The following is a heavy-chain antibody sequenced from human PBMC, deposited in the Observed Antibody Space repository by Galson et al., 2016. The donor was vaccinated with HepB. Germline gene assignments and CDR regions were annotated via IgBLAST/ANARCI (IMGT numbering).Heavy chain of an antibody. V-gene: IGHV3-33*01. CDR3: ARDPLRSGYMTYYFDY. CDR2: VWYDGETK. D-gene: IGHD3-22*01. CDR1: GFTFSNYG. J-gene: IGHJ4*02. Sequence: SLRLSCAASGFTFSNYGMHWVRQTPDKGLEWVAIVWYDGETKYYGDSVKGRFTISRDNSKNTLYLQMNSLRVEDTAVYYCARDPLRSGYMTYYFDYWGQGTLGTVSS.